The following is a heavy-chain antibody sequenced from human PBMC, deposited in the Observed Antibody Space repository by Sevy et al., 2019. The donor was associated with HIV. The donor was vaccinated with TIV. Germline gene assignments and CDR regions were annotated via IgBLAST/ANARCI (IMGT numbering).Heavy chain of an antibody. CDR3: ARAEGSTDWGIDV. CDR2: MDYSGSS. D-gene: IGHD2-2*01. V-gene: IGHV4-59*01. CDR1: GGSISSYY. Sequence: SETLSLTCTVSGGSISSYYWKWIRQPPGKGLEWIGYMDYSGSSSYNPSLKGRVSISLDTSKNQFSLKLTSVTAADTAVYYCARAEGSTDWGIDVWGQRTTVTVSS. J-gene: IGHJ6*02.